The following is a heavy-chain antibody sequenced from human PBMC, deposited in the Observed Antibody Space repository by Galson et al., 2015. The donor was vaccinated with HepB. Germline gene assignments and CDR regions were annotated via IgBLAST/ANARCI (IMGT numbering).Heavy chain of an antibody. CDR3: AAQGGDY. CDR1: GFSFDDYA. CDR2: ISWNSDNV. V-gene: IGHV3-9*01. Sequence: SLRLSCAASGFSFDDYAMQWVRQAPGKGLEWVSGISWNSDNVGYADSVKGRFTISRDNAKNSLYLQMNSLRPEDTALYYCAAQGGDYWGQGTLVTVSS. D-gene: IGHD3-16*01. J-gene: IGHJ4*02.